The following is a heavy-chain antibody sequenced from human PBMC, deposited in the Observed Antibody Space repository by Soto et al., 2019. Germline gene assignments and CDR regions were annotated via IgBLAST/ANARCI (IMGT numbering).Heavy chain of an antibody. Sequence: EVQLLESGGGLVQPGGSLRLSCAASGFTFSSYAMSWVRQAPGKGLEWVSAISGSGGSTYYADSVKGQFTISRDNSKNTLYLQMNSLRAEDTAVYYCAKDREGGSEKREGYFDYWGQGTLVTVSS. CDR3: AKDREGGSEKREGYFDY. J-gene: IGHJ4*02. D-gene: IGHD3-10*01. V-gene: IGHV3-23*01. CDR1: GFTFSSYA. CDR2: ISGSGGST.